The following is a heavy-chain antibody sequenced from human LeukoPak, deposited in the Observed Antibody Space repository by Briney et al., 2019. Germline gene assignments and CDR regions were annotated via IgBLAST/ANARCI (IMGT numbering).Heavy chain of an antibody. Sequence: GGSLRLSCAASGFTFSSYAMSWVRQAPGEGLEWVSAISGSGGSTYYADSVKGRFTISRDNSKNTLYLQMNSLRAEDTAVYYCAKGGGPGGVLRFLEWLYTYGMDVWGQGTTVTVSS. CDR3: AKGGGPGGVLRFLEWLYTYGMDV. D-gene: IGHD3-3*01. V-gene: IGHV3-23*01. CDR1: GFTFSSYA. J-gene: IGHJ6*02. CDR2: ISGSGGST.